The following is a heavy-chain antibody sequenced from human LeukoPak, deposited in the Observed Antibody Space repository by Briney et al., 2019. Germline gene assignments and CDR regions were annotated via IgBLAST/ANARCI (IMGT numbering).Heavy chain of an antibody. J-gene: IGHJ5*02. V-gene: IGHV3-9*01. CDR1: GFTFDDYA. CDR2: ISWNSGSI. CDR3: AKDKFGGYSGYDPQGWFDP. Sequence: SLRLPCAASGFTFDDYAMHWVRQAPGKGLEWVSGISWNSGSIGYADSVKGRFTISRDNAKNSLYLQMNSLRAEDTVLYYCAKDKFGGYSGYDPQGWFDPWGQGTLVTVSS. D-gene: IGHD5-12*01.